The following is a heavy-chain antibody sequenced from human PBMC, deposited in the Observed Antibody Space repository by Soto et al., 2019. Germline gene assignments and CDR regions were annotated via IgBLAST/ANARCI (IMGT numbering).Heavy chain of an antibody. CDR3: AKDKGIVGALPLDY. V-gene: IGHV3-23*01. Sequence: GGSLRLSCAASGFTFTSYAMSWVRQAPGKGLEWVSAISGSGGSTHYPDSVKGRFNISRDNSKNTLYLQMNSLRAEDTAVYYCAKDKGIVGALPLDYWGQGTLVTVSS. CDR1: GFTFTSYA. J-gene: IGHJ4*02. CDR2: ISGSGGST. D-gene: IGHD1-26*01.